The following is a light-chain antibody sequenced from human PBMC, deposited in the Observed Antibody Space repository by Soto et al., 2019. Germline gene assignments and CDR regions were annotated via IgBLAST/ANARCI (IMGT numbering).Light chain of an antibody. V-gene: IGKV1-5*01. Sequence: DIQMTQSPSTLSASVGDRVTITCRASQSISSWLAWYQQKPGKAPKLLIYGASSLESGVPSRFSGSGSVTAFTPTIDSLQPDDFATYSCQQYSNSSPTFGQGTKLEI. CDR1: QSISSW. CDR3: QQYSNSSPT. CDR2: GAS. J-gene: IGKJ2*01.